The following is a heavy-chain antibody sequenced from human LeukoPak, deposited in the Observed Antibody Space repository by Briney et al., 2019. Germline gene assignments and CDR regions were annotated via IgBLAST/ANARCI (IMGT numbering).Heavy chain of an antibody. J-gene: IGHJ4*02. CDR2: IYYSGST. CDR1: GXSISSGGYY. CDR3: ARGAVRGVIDFDY. Sequence: ASQTLSLTCTVSGXSISSGGYYWTWIRQHPGKGLEWIGYIYYSGSTYYNPSLKSRVTMSVDTSKNQFSLKLSSVTAADTAVYYCARGAVRGVIDFDYWGQGTLVSVSS. V-gene: IGHV4-31*03. D-gene: IGHD3-10*01.